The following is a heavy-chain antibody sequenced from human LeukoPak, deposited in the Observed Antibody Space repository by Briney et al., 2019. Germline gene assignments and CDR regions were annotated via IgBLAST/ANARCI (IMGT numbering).Heavy chain of an antibody. V-gene: IGHV3-72*01. CDR1: GFTFSDHY. CDR3: TRVAPVTGSRYFDY. J-gene: IGHJ4*02. CDR2: IRNKVNSYIT. Sequence: GGSLRLSXAASGFTFSDHYMDWVRQAPGKGLEWVGRIRNKVNSYITEYAASVTGRFTISRDDSKNSLYLQMNSLKTEDTAVYYCTRVAPVTGSRYFDYWGQGALVTVSS. D-gene: IGHD6-19*01.